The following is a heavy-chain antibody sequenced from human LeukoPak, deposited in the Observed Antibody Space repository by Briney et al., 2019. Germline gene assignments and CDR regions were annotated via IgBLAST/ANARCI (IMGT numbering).Heavy chain of an antibody. CDR1: GYTFTSYY. D-gene: IGHD6-13*01. V-gene: IGHV1-46*01. J-gene: IGHJ4*02. Sequence: ASVKVSCKASGYTFTSYYMHWVRQAPGQGLEWMGIINPSGGSTSYAQKFQGRVTMTEDTSTDTAYMELSSLRSEDTAVYYCATLAAAGTRFDYWGQGTLVTVSS. CDR2: INPSGGST. CDR3: ATLAAAGTRFDY.